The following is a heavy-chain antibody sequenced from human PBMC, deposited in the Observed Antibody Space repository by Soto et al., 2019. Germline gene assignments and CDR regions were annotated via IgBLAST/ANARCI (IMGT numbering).Heavy chain of an antibody. Sequence: SETLSLTCTVSGGSISSSSYYWGWIRQPPGKGLEWIGSIYYSGSTYYNPSLKSRVTISVDTSKNQFSLKLSSVTAADTAVYYCARNRPSYYDFWSGYYTDYFDYWGQGTLVTVSS. CDR1: GGSISSSSYY. CDR3: ARNRPSYYDFWSGYYTDYFDY. J-gene: IGHJ4*02. CDR2: IYYSGST. V-gene: IGHV4-39*01. D-gene: IGHD3-3*01.